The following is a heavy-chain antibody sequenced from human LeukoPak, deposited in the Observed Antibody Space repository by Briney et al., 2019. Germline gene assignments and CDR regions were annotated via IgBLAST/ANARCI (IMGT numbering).Heavy chain of an antibody. CDR1: GFTFSTYW. J-gene: IGHJ4*02. V-gene: IGHV4-39*07. Sequence: GSLRLSCAASGFTFSTYWMTWIRQPPGKGLEWIGGIYYSGSTYYNPSLKSRVTISVDTSKNQFSLKLSSVTAADTAVYYCARVDYRPFDYWGQGTLVTVSS. CDR2: IYYSGST. CDR3: ARVDYRPFDY. D-gene: IGHD4-11*01.